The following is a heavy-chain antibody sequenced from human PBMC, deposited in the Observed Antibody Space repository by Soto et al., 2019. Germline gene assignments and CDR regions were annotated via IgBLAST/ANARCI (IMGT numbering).Heavy chain of an antibody. Sequence: DVQLLESGGGLVQPGGSLRLSCAASGFTFRSYAMSWVRQAPGKGLEWVSGISGSGISTHYADSLKVRFTVSRDNSKNTLYRQMNSLRAEDTAVYNCAKEPVGPDCYFDLWGRGTLVTVSS. J-gene: IGHJ2*01. CDR1: GFTFRSYA. CDR2: ISGSGIST. V-gene: IGHV3-23*01. CDR3: AKEPVGPDCYFDL.